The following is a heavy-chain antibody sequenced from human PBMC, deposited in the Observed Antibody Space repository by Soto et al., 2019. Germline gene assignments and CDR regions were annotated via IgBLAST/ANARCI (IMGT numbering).Heavy chain of an antibody. CDR1: GFTFTRYS. CDR2: ISSTTNYI. V-gene: IGHV3-21*06. J-gene: IGHJ4*02. Sequence: GGSLRLSFAASGFTFTRYSMNLVRPAPGKGLEWVSSISSTTNYIYYGDSMKGRFTISRENANNSLYLEMNSLRAEDTAVYYCARETEDLTSSFDYWGQGTLVTVSS. CDR3: ARETEDLTSSFDY.